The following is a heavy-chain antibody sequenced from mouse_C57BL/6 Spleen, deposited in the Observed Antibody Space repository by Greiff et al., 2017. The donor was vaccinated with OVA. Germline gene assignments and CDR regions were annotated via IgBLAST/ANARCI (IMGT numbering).Heavy chain of an antibody. CDR3: ARDYGSIYFDY. J-gene: IGHJ2*01. CDR1: GYAFSSYW. Sequence: QVQLQQSGAELVKPGASVKISCKASGYAFSSYWMNWVKQRPGQGLEWIGQIYPGDGDTNYNGKFKGKATLTADKSSSTAYMQLSSLTSEDSAVYFCARDYGSIYFDYWGQGTTLTVSS. V-gene: IGHV1-80*01. D-gene: IGHD1-1*01. CDR2: IYPGDGDT.